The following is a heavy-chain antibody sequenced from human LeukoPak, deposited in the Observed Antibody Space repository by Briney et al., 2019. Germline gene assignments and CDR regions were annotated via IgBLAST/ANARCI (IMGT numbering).Heavy chain of an antibody. D-gene: IGHD5-12*01. CDR2: IYSGGAT. Sequence: GGSLRLSCAASGFTVSSNYMSWVRQAPGKGLEWVSVIYSGGATYYTDSVKGRFTISRDNSKNTLYLQMNSLRAEDTAVYYCARDGQFTGYDYNFDYWGRGALVTVSS. J-gene: IGHJ4*02. CDR3: ARDGQFTGYDYNFDY. V-gene: IGHV3-53*01. CDR1: GFTVSSNY.